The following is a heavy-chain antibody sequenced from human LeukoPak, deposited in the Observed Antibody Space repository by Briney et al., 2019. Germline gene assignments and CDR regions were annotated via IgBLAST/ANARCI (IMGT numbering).Heavy chain of an antibody. J-gene: IGHJ4*02. V-gene: IGHV4-39*01. CDR1: GGSISSSSYY. CDR3: ATEGPDYYGSGSYYAY. CDR2: IYYSGST. Sequence: SETLSLTCTVSGGSISSSSYYWGWIRQPPGRGLEWIGNIYYSGSTYYNPSLKNRVTISVDTSKNQFSLKLSSVTAADTAVYYCATEGPDYYGSGSYYAYWGQGTLVTVSS. D-gene: IGHD3-10*01.